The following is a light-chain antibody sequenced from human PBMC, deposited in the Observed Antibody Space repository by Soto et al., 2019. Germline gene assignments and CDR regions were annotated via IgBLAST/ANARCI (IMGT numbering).Light chain of an antibody. V-gene: IGKV3-11*01. CDR3: QHRGSWPRS. CDR1: QSVGTS. CDR2: DAA. J-gene: IGKJ1*01. Sequence: DIVLTQSPATLSLSPGERATLSCTASQSVGTSLDWYKQQPGQAPRLLIHDAAYRASGIPERFSGSGSGTAFSLSISRLEPDDFAVYYCQHRGSWPRSFGRGTKVEI.